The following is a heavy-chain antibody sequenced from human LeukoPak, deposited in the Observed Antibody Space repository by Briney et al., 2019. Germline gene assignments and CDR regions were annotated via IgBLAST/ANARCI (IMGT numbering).Heavy chain of an antibody. CDR1: EFTFSSYG. J-gene: IGHJ4*02. CDR3: ARSLSSRFSGPRRPYYFDY. D-gene: IGHD3-16*02. CDR2: ILHAGRNK. V-gene: IGHV3-30*03. Sequence: LRLSCAASEFTFSSYGMHGVRQATGKGLAWVAVILHAGRNKYYADYVMLRLTISRDNYKNTLYLQMNSLRAEDTDVYDCARSLSSRFSGPRRPYYFDYWGQGTLVTVSS.